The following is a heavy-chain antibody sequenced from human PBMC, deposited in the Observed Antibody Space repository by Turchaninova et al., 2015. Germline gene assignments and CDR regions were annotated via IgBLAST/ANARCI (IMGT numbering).Heavy chain of an antibody. CDR3: ARDVSNGRPDPFDV. Sequence: GASVKISCKASGYKFTTYSMHSVRPAPGQGLDGMSWISVVSGRTDYSQKIKGRVTVTRDTSASTVYMELKSLTSEDTAVYFCARDVSNGRPDPFDVWGQGTVVIVSS. CDR2: ISVVSGRT. CDR1: GYKFTTYS. D-gene: IGHD5/OR15-5a*01. J-gene: IGHJ3*01. V-gene: IGHV1-3*01.